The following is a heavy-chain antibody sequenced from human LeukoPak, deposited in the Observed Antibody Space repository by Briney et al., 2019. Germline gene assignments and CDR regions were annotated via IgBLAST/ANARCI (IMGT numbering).Heavy chain of an antibody. D-gene: IGHD2-8*01. CDR2: ISHDGSKK. V-gene: IGHV3-30*09. Sequence: GGSLRLSCAASGFTLRTFTMHWVRQAPGKGLEWVTTISHDGSKKYYADSVKGRFAISRDNSKNTLYLQMNSLRPEDTAVYYCAREVIIVLEPLTNTIDYWGQGTRVTVSS. CDR3: AREVIIVLEPLTNTIDY. CDR1: GFTLRTFT. J-gene: IGHJ4*02.